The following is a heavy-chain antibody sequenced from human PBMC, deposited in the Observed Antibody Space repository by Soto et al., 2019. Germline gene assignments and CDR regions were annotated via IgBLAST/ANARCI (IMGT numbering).Heavy chain of an antibody. V-gene: IGHV3-23*01. J-gene: IGHJ4*02. CDR3: AKDIGIVAVQGVAGTLYYFDY. D-gene: IGHD6-19*01. CDR1: GFTFSSYA. CDR2: ISGSGGST. Sequence: GGSLRLSCAASGFTFSSYAMSWVRQAPGKGLEWVSAISGSGGSTYYADSVKGRFTISRDNSKNTLYLQMNSLRADDTAVYYCAKDIGIVAVQGVAGTLYYFDYWGQGTLVTVSS.